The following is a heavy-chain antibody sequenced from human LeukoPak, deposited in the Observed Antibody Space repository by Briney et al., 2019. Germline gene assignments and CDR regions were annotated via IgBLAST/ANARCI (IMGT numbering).Heavy chain of an antibody. J-gene: IGHJ5*02. CDR2: IYYSGST. V-gene: IGHV4-39*07. Sequence: SETLSLTCTVSGGSISSSSYYWGWIRQPPGKGLEWIGSIYYSGSTYYNPSLKSRVTISVDTSKNQFSLKLSSVTAADTAVYYCARESPGLLWFGELLRRANWFDPWGQGTLVTVSS. CDR1: GGSISSSSYY. CDR3: ARESPGLLWFGELLRRANWFDP. D-gene: IGHD3-10*01.